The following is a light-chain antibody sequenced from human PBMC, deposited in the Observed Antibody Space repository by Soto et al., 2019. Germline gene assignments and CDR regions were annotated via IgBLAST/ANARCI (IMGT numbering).Light chain of an antibody. Sequence: QSVLTQPPSASGTPGQRVTISCSGSSSNIGSNPVDWYQQLPGTAPKVLIYSNNQRPAGVPARFSGSKAGTSASLAISRLQSEDETDYYCAAWDDSLNGVVFGGGTKLTVL. J-gene: IGLJ2*01. CDR3: AAWDDSLNGVV. CDR1: SSNIGSNP. CDR2: SNN. V-gene: IGLV1-44*01.